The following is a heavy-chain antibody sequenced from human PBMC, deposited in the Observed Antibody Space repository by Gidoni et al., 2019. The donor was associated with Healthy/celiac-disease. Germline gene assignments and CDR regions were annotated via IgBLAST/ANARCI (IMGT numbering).Heavy chain of an antibody. D-gene: IGHD3-10*01. J-gene: IGHJ4*02. CDR2: ISAYNGNT. V-gene: IGHV1-18*01. CDR1: GYTFTSYG. CDR3: AREGGITMVRGVITEFDY. Sequence: QVQLVQSGAEVKKHGASVKVSCKASGYTFTSYGISWVRQAPGQGLEWMGWISAYNGNTNYAQKLQGRVTMTTDTSTSTAYMELRSLRSDDTAVYYCAREGGITMVRGVITEFDYWGQGTLVTVSS.